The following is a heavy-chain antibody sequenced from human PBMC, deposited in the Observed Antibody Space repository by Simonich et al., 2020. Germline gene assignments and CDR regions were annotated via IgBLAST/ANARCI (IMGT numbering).Heavy chain of an antibody. Sequence: QLQLQESGPGLVKPSETLSLTCTVSGGSISSSSYYWGWIRQPPGTGLEWIGSISYSGSTYYNPSLKSRCTISVDTTKNQFSLKLSSVTAADTAVYYCARHAGFAFDIWGQGTMVTVSS. CDR1: GGSISSSSYY. J-gene: IGHJ3*02. CDR3: ARHAGFAFDI. V-gene: IGHV4-39*01. D-gene: IGHD6-13*01. CDR2: ISYSGST.